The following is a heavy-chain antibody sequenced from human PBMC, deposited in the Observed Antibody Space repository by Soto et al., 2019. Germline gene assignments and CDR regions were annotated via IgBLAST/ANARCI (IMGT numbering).Heavy chain of an antibody. J-gene: IGHJ4*02. V-gene: IGHV3-74*01. CDR1: GYTVSHYW. CDR3: SYDTFGDKDF. D-gene: IGHD3-9*01. CDR2: VNPDGTIT. Sequence: EGQLVESGGDLFQPGWSLRLSCAASGYTVSHYWMYWVLQAPGKGLVWVSRVNPDGTITTYADSVKGRFTISRDNAKNTLYLQMNSLGVRHTAGYYCSYDTFGDKDFWGQRTQVKGSS.